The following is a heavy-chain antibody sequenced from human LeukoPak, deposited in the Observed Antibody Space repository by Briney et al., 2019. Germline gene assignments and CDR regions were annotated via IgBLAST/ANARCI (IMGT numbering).Heavy chain of an antibody. J-gene: IGHJ4*02. V-gene: IGHV3-69-1*01. D-gene: IGHD5-24*01. CDR3: ARASFQRWLQLGGD. CDR1: GFTFSNYA. Sequence: GGSLRLSCAASGFTFSNYAMNWVRQAPGKGLEWVSAISGGGDKFYADSVKGRFTISRDNAKNSLYLQMNSLRDEDTAVYYCARASFQRWLQLGGDWGQGTLVTVSS. CDR2: ISGGGDK.